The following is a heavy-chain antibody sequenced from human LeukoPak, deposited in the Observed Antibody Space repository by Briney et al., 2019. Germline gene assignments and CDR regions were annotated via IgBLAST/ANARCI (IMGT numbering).Heavy chain of an antibody. CDR3: ARGNNYYFYYMDV. V-gene: IGHV4-59*01. J-gene: IGHJ6*03. CDR1: GGSISSYY. CDR2: VFYKGST. Sequence: SETLSLTCSVSGGSISSYYWSWIRQSPGKGLGWIGDVFYKGSTNYNPPLKSRVSISVDTDKNQFSLRLSSVTAADTAVYYCARGNNYYFYYMDVWGKGATVTVSS.